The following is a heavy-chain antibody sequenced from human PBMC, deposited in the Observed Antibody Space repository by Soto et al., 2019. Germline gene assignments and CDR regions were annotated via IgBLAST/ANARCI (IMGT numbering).Heavy chain of an antibody. D-gene: IGHD2-21*01. CDR1: GFPFSDYD. CDR3: AKEGRHDDPVWRGMDV. CDR2: ISNSGNSI. Sequence: GGSLRLSCAASGFPFSDYDMSWIRQAPGKGLERVSYISNSGNSIYYADSVKGRFTISRDNAKNSLYLQMNSLRAEDTAVYYCAKEGRHDDPVWRGMDVWGQGTTVTSP. V-gene: IGHV3-11*01. J-gene: IGHJ6*02.